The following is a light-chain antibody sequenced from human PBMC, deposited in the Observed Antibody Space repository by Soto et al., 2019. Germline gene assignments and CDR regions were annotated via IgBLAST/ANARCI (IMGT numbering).Light chain of an antibody. CDR3: QLRTNGLT. CDR2: DIS. Sequence: IALTQSPATLSLSPGERATLSCRASQSVGRFLAWYQQKPGKVPRLLIYDISNRATCIPARFSGSGSGTDFTLSISSLEPDDFAVYYCQLRTNGLTCGGETTVEIK. V-gene: IGKV3-11*01. J-gene: IGKJ4*01. CDR1: QSVGRF.